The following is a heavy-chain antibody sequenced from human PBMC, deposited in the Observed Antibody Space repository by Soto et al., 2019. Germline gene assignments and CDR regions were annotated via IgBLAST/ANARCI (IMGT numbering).Heavy chain of an antibody. CDR3: VRVRGRDGYNWLDY. Sequence: ASETLSLTCTVSGGSISSYYWSWIRQPPGKGLEWIGYIYYSGSTNYNPSLKSRVTISVDTSKNQFSLKLSSVTAADTAVYYCVRVRGRDGYNWLDYWGQGTLVTVSS. CDR2: IYYSGST. V-gene: IGHV4-59*01. J-gene: IGHJ4*02. D-gene: IGHD5-12*01. CDR1: GGSISSYY.